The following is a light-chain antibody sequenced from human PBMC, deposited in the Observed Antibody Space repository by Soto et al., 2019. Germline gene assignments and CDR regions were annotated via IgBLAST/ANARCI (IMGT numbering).Light chain of an antibody. CDR3: SSYAGSNNFV. CDR1: STDFVSYNR. V-gene: IGLV2-8*01. Sequence: PSVSGSPGQSVTISCTGTSTDFVSYNRVSWYQQPPGTAPKLMIYEVSERPSGVPDRFSGSKSSNTASLTVSGLQAEDEADYYCSSYAGSNNFVFGPGTKVTVL. J-gene: IGLJ1*01. CDR2: EVS.